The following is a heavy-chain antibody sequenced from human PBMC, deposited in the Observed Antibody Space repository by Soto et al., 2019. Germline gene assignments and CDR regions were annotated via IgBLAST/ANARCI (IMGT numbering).Heavy chain of an antibody. CDR3: AKDRRNYDFWSGYSDY. V-gene: IGHV3-30*18. J-gene: IGHJ4*02. Sequence: ESGGGVVQPGRSLRLSCAASGFTFSSYGMHWVRQAPGKGLEWVAVISYDGSNKYYADSVKGRFTISRDNSKNTLYLQMNSLRAEDTAVYYCAKDRRNYDFWSGYSDYWGQGTLVTVSS. D-gene: IGHD3-3*01. CDR2: ISYDGSNK. CDR1: GFTFSSYG.